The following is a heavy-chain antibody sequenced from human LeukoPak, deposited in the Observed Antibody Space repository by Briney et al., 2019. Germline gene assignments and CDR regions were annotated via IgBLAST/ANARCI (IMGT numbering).Heavy chain of an antibody. D-gene: IGHD6-13*01. CDR2: INLDGSER. CDR3: GRVIAGAIDY. Sequence: SGGSLRLYCAASGFTFSGHPMTWFRQAPGKGLEWVANINLDGSERFYVDFVKGQFTISRDNADNSMYLQMNSLRAEDTAVYYCGRVIAGAIDYWGQGTLVTVSS. J-gene: IGHJ4*02. V-gene: IGHV3-7*01. CDR1: GFTFSGHP.